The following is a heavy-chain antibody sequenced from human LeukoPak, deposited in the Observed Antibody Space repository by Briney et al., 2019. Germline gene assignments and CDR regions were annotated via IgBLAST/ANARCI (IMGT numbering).Heavy chain of an antibody. CDR2: ISAYNGNT. CDR1: GYTFTSYG. V-gene: IGHV1-18*01. CDR3: ARDWSEVLRFLEWLPPGY. Sequence: ASVKVSCKASGYTFTSYGISWVRQAPGQGLEWMGWISAYNGNTNYAQKLQGRVTMTTDTSTSTAYMELRSLRSDDTAVYYCARDWSEVLRFLEWLPPGYWGQGTLVTVSS. J-gene: IGHJ4*02. D-gene: IGHD3-3*01.